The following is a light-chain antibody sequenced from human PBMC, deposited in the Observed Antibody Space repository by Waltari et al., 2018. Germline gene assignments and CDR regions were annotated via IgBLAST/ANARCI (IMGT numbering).Light chain of an antibody. CDR2: DGS. CDR3: QQRVNWPLT. J-gene: IGKJ4*01. Sequence: EIVLTQSPATLSLSPGERATLSCRASQSVSSYLLWYQQKPGQAPRLLIYDGSNRATGIPARFSGCGSGTDFTLTISSLEPEDFAVYYCQQRVNWPLTFGGGTKVEI. V-gene: IGKV3-11*01. CDR1: QSVSSY.